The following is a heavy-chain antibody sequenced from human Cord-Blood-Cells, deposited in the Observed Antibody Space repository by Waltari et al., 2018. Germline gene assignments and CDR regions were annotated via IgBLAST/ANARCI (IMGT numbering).Heavy chain of an antibody. D-gene: IGHD6-6*01. CDR1: GGSFSGYY. CDR3: ARKYSSSSSWFDP. V-gene: IGHV4-34*01. J-gene: IGHJ5*02. Sequence: QVQLQQWGAGLLKPSETLSLTCAVYGGSFSGYYWSWIRQPPGKGLGWIGEINHSGSTHCSPSLRSRVTISGDTSKNQLSLKLSSVTAADTAVYYCARKYSSSSSWFDPWGQGTLVTVSS. CDR2: INHSGST.